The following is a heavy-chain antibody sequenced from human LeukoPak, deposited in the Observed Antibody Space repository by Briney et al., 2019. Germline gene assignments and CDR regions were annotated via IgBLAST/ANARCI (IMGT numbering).Heavy chain of an antibody. J-gene: IGHJ4*02. V-gene: IGHV3-23*01. CDR2: VSASGGTT. Sequence: GGSLRLSCAASGFTFSSSAMRWVRQAPGKGLEWVSSVSASGGTTYYADSVKGRFTISRDNSKNTLYLQMNSLRAEDTALYYCAKVVRGVIGFDYWGQGTLVTVSS. CDR3: AKVVRGVIGFDY. D-gene: IGHD3-10*01. CDR1: GFTFSSSA.